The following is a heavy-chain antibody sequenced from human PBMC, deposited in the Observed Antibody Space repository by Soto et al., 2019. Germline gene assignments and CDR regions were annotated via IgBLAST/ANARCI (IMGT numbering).Heavy chain of an antibody. V-gene: IGHV3-21*01. CDR3: ARGTHYYDSIGYSHFFDY. CDR2: ISSNGNYI. Sequence: GGSLRLSCRASGFTFSDFAMSWVRQAPGKGLEWVSSISSNGNYIYYADSMKGRFTISRDNTEKSLYLQMNSLRGEDTAVYYCARGTHYYDSIGYSHFFDYWGQGTMVTVYS. CDR1: GFTFSDFA. J-gene: IGHJ4*02. D-gene: IGHD3-22*01.